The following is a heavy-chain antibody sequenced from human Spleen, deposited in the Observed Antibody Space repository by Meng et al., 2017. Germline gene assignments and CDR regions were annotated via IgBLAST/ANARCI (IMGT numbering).Heavy chain of an antibody. CDR1: GFSFSDFE. CDR2: ISSSGRTI. D-gene: IGHD3-10*01. CDR3: ARDETPFGGTYGY. Sequence: GGSLRLSCAVSGFSFSDFEMNWVRQAPGKGLEWVSFISSSGRTIYYADSVKGRFTISRDNAKNSLYLQMDTLRAEDTAIYYCARDETPFGGTYGYWGPGTLVTVSS. V-gene: IGHV3-48*03. J-gene: IGHJ4*02.